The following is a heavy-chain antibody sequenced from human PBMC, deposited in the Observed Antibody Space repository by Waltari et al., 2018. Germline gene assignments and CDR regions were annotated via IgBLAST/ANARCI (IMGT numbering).Heavy chain of an antibody. D-gene: IGHD6-19*01. CDR2: LKQDGMEK. CDR3: ARDHSSGWTFDY. Sequence: EVQLVESGGGLVQPGGSLRLSCAASGFTFSSYWMSWVRQAPGKGVEWVANLKQDGMEKYYVGSVKGRCTISRDNAKNSLYLQMNSLRAEDTAVYYCARDHSSGWTFDYWGQGTLVTVSS. V-gene: IGHV3-7*01. CDR1: GFTFSSYW. J-gene: IGHJ4*02.